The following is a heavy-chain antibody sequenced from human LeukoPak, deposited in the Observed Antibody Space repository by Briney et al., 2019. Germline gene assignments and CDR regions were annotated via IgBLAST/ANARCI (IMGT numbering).Heavy chain of an antibody. CDR3: AKTGHYYDRNY. J-gene: IGHJ4*02. Sequence: GGSLRLSCAASGFTFSSYAMSWVRQAPGKGLEWGSAISGSGGSTYYADSVKGRFTISRDNSKNTLYLQMNSLRAEDTAVYYCAKTGHYYDRNYWGQGTLVTVSS. CDR2: ISGSGGST. CDR1: GFTFSSYA. D-gene: IGHD3-22*01. V-gene: IGHV3-23*01.